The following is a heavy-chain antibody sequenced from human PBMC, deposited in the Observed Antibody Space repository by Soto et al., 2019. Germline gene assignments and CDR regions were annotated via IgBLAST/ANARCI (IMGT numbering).Heavy chain of an antibody. CDR2: ISGSGGST. CDR1: GFTFSSYA. J-gene: IGHJ3*02. CDR3: AKVRAVRTYAFDI. D-gene: IGHD4-17*01. Sequence: EGSLRLSCAASGFTFSSYAMSWVRQAPGKGLEWVSAISGSGGSTYYADSVKGRFTISRDNSKNTLYLQMNSLRAEDTAVYYCAKVRAVRTYAFDIWGQGTMVTVSS. V-gene: IGHV3-23*01.